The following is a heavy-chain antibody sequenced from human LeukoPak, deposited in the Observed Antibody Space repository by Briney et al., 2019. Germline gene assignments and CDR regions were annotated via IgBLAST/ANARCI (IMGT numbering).Heavy chain of an antibody. D-gene: IGHD3-3*01. V-gene: IGHV1-2*02. CDR2: INPNSGGT. Sequence: ASVKVSCKASGYTFTGYYMHWVRQAPGQGLVWMGWINPNSGGTNYAQKFQGRVTMTRDTSISTAYMELSRLRSDDTAVYYCARDVEITIFGVGDRGYWGQGTLVTVSS. CDR1: GYTFTGYY. J-gene: IGHJ4*02. CDR3: ARDVEITIFGVGDRGY.